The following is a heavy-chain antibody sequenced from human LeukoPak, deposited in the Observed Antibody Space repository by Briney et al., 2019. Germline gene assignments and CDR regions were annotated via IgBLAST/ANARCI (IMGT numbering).Heavy chain of an antibody. CDR2: ISYDGSNK. V-gene: IGHV3-30-3*01. J-gene: IGHJ4*02. CDR1: GLTFSSYW. Sequence: GGSLRLSCAASGLTFSSYWMSWVRQPPGKGLEWVALISYDGSNKYYADSVKGRFTISRDNSKNTLYLQMNSLRAEDTAVYYCATARYQLPLYWGQGTLVTVSS. D-gene: IGHD2-2*01. CDR3: ATARYQLPLY.